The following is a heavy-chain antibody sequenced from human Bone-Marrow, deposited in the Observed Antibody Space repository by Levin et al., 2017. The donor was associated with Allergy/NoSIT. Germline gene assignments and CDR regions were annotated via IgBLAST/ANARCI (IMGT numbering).Heavy chain of an antibody. CDR1: GFTFDDYA. Sequence: LSLTCAASGFTFDDYAMHWVRQAPGKGLEWVSGISWNSGSIGYADSVKGRFTISRDNAKNSLYLQMNSLRAEDTALYYCAKGRITMVQGAFDIWGQGTMVTVSS. CDR2: ISWNSGSI. J-gene: IGHJ3*02. D-gene: IGHD3-10*01. CDR3: AKGRITMVQGAFDI. V-gene: IGHV3-9*01.